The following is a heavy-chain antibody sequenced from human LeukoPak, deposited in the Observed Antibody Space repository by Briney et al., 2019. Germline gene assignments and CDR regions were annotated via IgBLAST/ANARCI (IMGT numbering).Heavy chain of an antibody. D-gene: IGHD3-10*01. J-gene: IGHJ4*02. Sequence: PGGSLRLSCAASGFTFSSYAMTWVRQAPGKGLEWVSAISGSGGSTFYADSVKGRFTISRDNSKNTLYLQMNSLRAEDTAVYYCAKGRDLWFGELGDYFDYWGQGTLVTVSS. CDR1: GFTFSSYA. CDR3: AKGRDLWFGELGDYFDY. V-gene: IGHV3-23*01. CDR2: ISGSGGST.